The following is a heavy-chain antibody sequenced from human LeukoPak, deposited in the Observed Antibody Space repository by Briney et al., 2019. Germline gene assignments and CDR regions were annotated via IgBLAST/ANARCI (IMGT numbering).Heavy chain of an antibody. CDR3: ASRPGYSGYDWGGFFDY. J-gene: IGHJ4*02. V-gene: IGHV1-69*05. D-gene: IGHD5-12*01. CDR2: IIPIFGTA. Sequence: GASVKVSCKASGGTFSSYAISWVRQAPGQGLEWMGGIIPIFGTANYAQKFQGRGTITTDESTGTAYMGLSSLRSADTAVYYCASRPGYSGYDWGGFFDYWGQGTLVTVSS. CDR1: GGTFSSYA.